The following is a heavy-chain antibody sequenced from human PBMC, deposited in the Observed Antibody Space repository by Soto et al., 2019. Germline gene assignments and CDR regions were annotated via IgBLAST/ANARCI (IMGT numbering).Heavy chain of an antibody. D-gene: IGHD6-19*01. J-gene: IGHJ4*02. Sequence: QITLKESGPTLVKPTQTLTLTCTFSGFSLSTSGVGVGWIRQPPGKALEWLALIYWNDDKRYSPSLKSRLTITKYTSKNQVVLTMTNMDPVDTATYYCAHSDSCWYGADFDYLGQGTLVTVSS. CDR1: GFSLSTSGVG. CDR3: AHSDSCWYGADFDY. CDR2: IYWNDDK. V-gene: IGHV2-5*01.